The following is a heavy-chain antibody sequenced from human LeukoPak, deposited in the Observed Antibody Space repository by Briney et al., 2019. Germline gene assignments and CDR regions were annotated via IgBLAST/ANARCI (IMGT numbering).Heavy chain of an antibody. D-gene: IGHD1-26*01. CDR1: GSLFTTHY. V-gene: IGHV1-46*01. CDR3: ARDNSVGDYAWWFDP. J-gene: IGHJ5*02. Sequence: ASGKVSCQASGSLFTTHYMHWGRPAPGQGLEWMGVIQPSGGRTWYAQKFQGRVTMTRDMSTNTDYMELSSLRSDDTAVYFCARDNSVGDYAWWFDPWGQGTLVTVSS. CDR2: IQPSGGRT.